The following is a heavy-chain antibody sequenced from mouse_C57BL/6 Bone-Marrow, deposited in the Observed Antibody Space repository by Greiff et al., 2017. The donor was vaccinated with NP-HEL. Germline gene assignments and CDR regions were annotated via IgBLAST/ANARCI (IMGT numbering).Heavy chain of an antibody. V-gene: IGHV1-26*01. J-gene: IGHJ4*01. D-gene: IGHD1-1*01. CDR1: GYTFTDYY. CDR3: ARFLYYYGSSWSYAMDY. CDR2: INPNSGGT. Sequence: EVQLQQSGPELVKPGASVKISCKASGYTFTDYYMNWVKQSHGKSLEWIGDINPNSGGTSYNQKFKGKATLTVDKSSSTAYMELRSLTSEDSAVYYCARFLYYYGSSWSYAMDYWGQGTSVTVSS.